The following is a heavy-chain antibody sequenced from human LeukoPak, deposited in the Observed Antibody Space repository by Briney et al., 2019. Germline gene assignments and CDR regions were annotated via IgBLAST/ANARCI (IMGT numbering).Heavy chain of an antibody. V-gene: IGHV1-8*01. Sequence: ASVKVSFKSSGYTFTRYDINWVRQATGQWLEWMGLMNPNRWNTGSAQKFQGRVTMTRNTSISTAYMELSSLRSEDTAVYYCARGHRARLLLFGEFTEGFDYWGQGTLVTVSS. CDR1: GYTFTRYD. D-gene: IGHD3-10*01. J-gene: IGHJ4*02. CDR2: MNPNRWNT. CDR3: ARGHRARLLLFGEFTEGFDY.